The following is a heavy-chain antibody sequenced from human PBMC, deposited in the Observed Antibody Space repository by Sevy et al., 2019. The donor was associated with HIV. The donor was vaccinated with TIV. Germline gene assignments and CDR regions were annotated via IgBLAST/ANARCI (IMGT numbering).Heavy chain of an antibody. V-gene: IGHV3-23*01. CDR3: AKFLSVAGTRGGICDY. CDR2: ISGGGGST. Sequence: GGSLRLSCAASGFTFSSYAMSWVRQAPGKGLEWVSAISGGGGSTYYADSVKGRFTISRDNSKNTLYLQMNSLRAEDTAVYYCAKFLSVAGTRGGICDYWGQGTLVTVSS. D-gene: IGHD6-19*01. CDR1: GFTFSSYA. J-gene: IGHJ4*02.